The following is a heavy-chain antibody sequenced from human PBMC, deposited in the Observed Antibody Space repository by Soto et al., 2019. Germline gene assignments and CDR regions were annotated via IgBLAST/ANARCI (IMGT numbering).Heavy chain of an antibody. CDR1: GGTFSSYA. J-gene: IGHJ4*02. D-gene: IGHD3-22*01. V-gene: IGHV1-69*13. CDR2: IIPIFGTA. Sequence: SVKVSCKASGGTFSSYAISWVRQAPGQGLEWMGGIIPIFGTANYAQKFQGRVTITADESTSTAYMELSSLRSEDTAVYYCARGYDSSGYYYVGYYFDYWGQGTMVTVYS. CDR3: ARGYDSSGYYYVGYYFDY.